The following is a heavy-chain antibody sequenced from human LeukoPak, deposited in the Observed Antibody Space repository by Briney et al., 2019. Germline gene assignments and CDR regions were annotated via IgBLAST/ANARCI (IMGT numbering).Heavy chain of an antibody. CDR2: IYTSGTT. CDR1: GGSINSYY. CDR3: ARDRGFYGYFDY. D-gene: IGHD3-10*01. Sequence: PSETLSLTCTVSGGSINSYYWSWIRQPAGKGLEWIGRIYTSGTTNYNPSLKSRVTMSVDTSKNQFSLKVNSVTAADTAVYYCARDRGFYGYFDYWGQGTLVTLSS. J-gene: IGHJ4*02. V-gene: IGHV4-4*07.